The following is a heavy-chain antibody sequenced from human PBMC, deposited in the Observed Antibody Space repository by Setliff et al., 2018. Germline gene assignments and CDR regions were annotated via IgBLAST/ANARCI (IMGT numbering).Heavy chain of an antibody. Sequence: ASVKVSCKASGYTLTRHDLNWVRQAPGQGLEWMGWISTNNGNPTYAQGFTGRFVFSLDTSLNTAYLQISSLEAEDTALCYCVRGGSGAFDPWGQGTLVTVSS. D-gene: IGHD2-15*01. CDR3: VRGGSGAFDP. CDR2: ISTNNGNP. CDR1: GYTLTRHD. V-gene: IGHV7-4-1*02. J-gene: IGHJ5*02.